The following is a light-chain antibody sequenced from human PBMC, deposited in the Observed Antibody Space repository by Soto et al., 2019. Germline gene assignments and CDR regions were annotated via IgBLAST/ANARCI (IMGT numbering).Light chain of an antibody. CDR2: DVS. CDR3: SSYTSSNTVI. J-gene: IGLJ2*01. CDR1: SNDVGGYNY. Sequence: QSALTQPASVSGSPGQSITISCTGTSNDVGGYNYVSWYQQHPGNAPKLMIYDVSNRPSGISNRFSGSKSGNTASLTISGLQAEDEADYYCSSYTSSNTVIFGGGTKVTVL. V-gene: IGLV2-14*03.